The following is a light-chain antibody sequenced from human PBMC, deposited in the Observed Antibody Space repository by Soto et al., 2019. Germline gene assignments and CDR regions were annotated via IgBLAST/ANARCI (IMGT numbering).Light chain of an antibody. CDR3: QQYNNWPPYT. CDR1: QSVSNN. J-gene: IGKJ2*01. CDR2: GAS. Sequence: EIVMTQSPATLSVSPGERATPSCRASQSVSNNLAWYQQKPGQAPRLLIYGASTRATGIPARFSGSGSGTEFTLTISSLQSEDFAVYYCQQYNNWPPYTFGQGTKLEIK. V-gene: IGKV3-15*01.